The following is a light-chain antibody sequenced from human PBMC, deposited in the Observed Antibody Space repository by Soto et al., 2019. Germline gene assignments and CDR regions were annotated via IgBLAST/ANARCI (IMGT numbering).Light chain of an antibody. V-gene: IGKV1-39*01. CDR1: QSINSY. CDR2: STS. Sequence: DIQMTQSPSSLSASVGDRVTITCRASQSINSYLNWYQQKPGKPPKLLIYSTSSLQSGAPSRFSGSGSGTDSSLTINSLQTEDFAPYYCQQCYSTRLTFGGGTKVEIK. J-gene: IGKJ4*01. CDR3: QQCYSTRLT.